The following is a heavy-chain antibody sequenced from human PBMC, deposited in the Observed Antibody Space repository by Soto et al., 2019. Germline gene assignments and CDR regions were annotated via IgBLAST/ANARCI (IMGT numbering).Heavy chain of an antibody. CDR2: IYYSGST. Sequence: QLQLQESGPGLVKPSETLSLTCTVSGGSISSSSYYWGWIRQPPGKGLEWIGSIYYSGSTYYNPSLKSRVTISVDTSKNQFSLKLSSVTAADTAVYYCARPVSTPYYYYYYMDVWGKGTTVTVSS. CDR3: ARPVSTPYYYYYYMDV. D-gene: IGHD2-2*01. V-gene: IGHV4-39*01. J-gene: IGHJ6*03. CDR1: GGSISSSSYY.